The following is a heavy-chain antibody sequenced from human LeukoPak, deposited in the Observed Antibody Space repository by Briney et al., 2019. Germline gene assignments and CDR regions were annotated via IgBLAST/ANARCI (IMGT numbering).Heavy chain of an antibody. CDR2: ISGSGGST. CDR3: AKGYYYGSGSYSTFDY. D-gene: IGHD3-10*01. V-gene: IGHV3-23*01. J-gene: IGHJ4*02. Sequence: GGSLRLSCAGSGFTFSSHALSWLRQAPGKGLEWVSTISGSGGSTYYADSVKGRFTISRDNSKNTLYVQMSSLRADDTAVYYCAKGYYYGSGSYSTFDYWGQGTLVTVSS. CDR1: GFTFSSHA.